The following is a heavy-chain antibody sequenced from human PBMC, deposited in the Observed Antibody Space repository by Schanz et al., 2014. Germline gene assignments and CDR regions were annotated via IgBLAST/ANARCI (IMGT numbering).Heavy chain of an antibody. CDR2: IWSDGTNE. CDR3: AKGPYYYYYMDV. J-gene: IGHJ6*03. Sequence: QVQLVESGGGLVQPGKSLRLSCATSGFTFRSYAIHWVRQAPGKGLEWVAVIWSDGTNEYYADSVKGRFTISGDNSKYTVYLQMNSVGADDTAVYYCAKGPYYYYYMDVWGNGTTVTVSS. V-gene: IGHV3-33*08. CDR1: GFTFRSYA.